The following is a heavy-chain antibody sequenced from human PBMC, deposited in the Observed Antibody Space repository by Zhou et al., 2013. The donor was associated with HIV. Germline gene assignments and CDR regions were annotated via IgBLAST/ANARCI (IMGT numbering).Heavy chain of an antibody. CDR3: ARAGRSALNY. V-gene: IGHV1-18*01. J-gene: IGHJ4*02. Sequence: QVQLVQSGAEVKKPGASVKVSCKASGYTFTSYGISWVRQAPGQGLEWMGWISSYNGHTNYAQNFQGRVTVTTDTSTGTAYMELRSLRSDDTALYYCARAGRSALNYWGQGTLVTVSS. D-gene: IGHD6-25*01. CDR1: GYTFTSYG. CDR2: ISSYNGHT.